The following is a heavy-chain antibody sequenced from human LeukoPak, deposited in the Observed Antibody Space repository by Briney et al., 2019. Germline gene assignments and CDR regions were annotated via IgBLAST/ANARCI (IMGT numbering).Heavy chain of an antibody. CDR1: GGSVSGHY. D-gene: IGHD2-15*01. J-gene: IGHJ4*02. CDR3: ARLTVAEKQFDY. V-gene: IGHV4-59*08. CDR2: IYHSGTT. Sequence: SETLSLTCTVSGGSVSGHYWSWLRQPPGKGLEWIGYIYHSGTTNYNPSLMSRVTMSVDTSKNQFSLKLSSVTAADTAVYYCARLTVAEKQFDYWGQGTLVTVSS.